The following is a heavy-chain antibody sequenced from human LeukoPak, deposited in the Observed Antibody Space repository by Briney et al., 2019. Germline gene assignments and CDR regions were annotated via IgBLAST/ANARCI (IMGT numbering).Heavy chain of an antibody. Sequence: SDTLSLTCAVSGYXISSSYCWGWIRQPPGKALEWIGYIYYRGSTYYNPSLKSRVTMSVDTSKNQFSLRLSSVTAVDTAVYYCARYLRQPGTFYLDHWGQGTLVTVSS. CDR1: GYXISSSYC. CDR2: IYYRGST. V-gene: IGHV4-28*01. J-gene: IGHJ4*02. D-gene: IGHD3-16*01. CDR3: ARYLRQPGTFYLDH.